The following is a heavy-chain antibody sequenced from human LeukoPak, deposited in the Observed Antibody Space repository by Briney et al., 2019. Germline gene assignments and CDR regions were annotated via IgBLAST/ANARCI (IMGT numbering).Heavy chain of an antibody. J-gene: IGHJ5*02. CDR1: GGSISSYY. V-gene: IGHV4-59*08. CDR3: ARQGSSSSNWFDP. Sequence: SETLSLTCTVSGGSISSYYWSWIRQPPGKGLEWIGYIYYSGSTNYNPSLKSRVTISVDTSKNQFSPKLSSVTAADTAVYYCARQGSSSSNWFDPWGQGTLVTVSS. D-gene: IGHD6-13*01. CDR2: IYYSGST.